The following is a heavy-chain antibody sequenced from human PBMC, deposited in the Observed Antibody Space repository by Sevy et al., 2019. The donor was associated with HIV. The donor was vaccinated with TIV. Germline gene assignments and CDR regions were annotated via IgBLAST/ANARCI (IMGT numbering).Heavy chain of an antibody. V-gene: IGHV3-9*01. CDR3: ARGGFYFGSEDYYGKAGYDS. Sequence: GGSLRLSCATSGFSFNDYAMHWVRQAPGKGLEWVSGINWDGSEKDYADSVEGRFTISRNNDKKSLYLQMSSLRREDTALYFGARGGFYFGSEDYYGKAGYDSWGPGTVVTVSS. CDR2: INWDGSEK. D-gene: IGHD3-10*01. CDR1: GFSFNDYA. J-gene: IGHJ4*02.